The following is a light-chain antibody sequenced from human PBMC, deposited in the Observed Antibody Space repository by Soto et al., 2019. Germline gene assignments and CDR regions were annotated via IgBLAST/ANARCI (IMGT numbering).Light chain of an antibody. Sequence: AIRMTQSPSSLSASTGDRVTITCRASQGISSYLAWYQKKPGKAPKLLIYAASTLQSGVPSRFSGSGSGTDFTLTISCLQSEDFATYYCQQYYSYLWTFGQGTKVEIK. J-gene: IGKJ1*01. CDR2: AAS. CDR3: QQYYSYLWT. CDR1: QGISSY. V-gene: IGKV1-8*01.